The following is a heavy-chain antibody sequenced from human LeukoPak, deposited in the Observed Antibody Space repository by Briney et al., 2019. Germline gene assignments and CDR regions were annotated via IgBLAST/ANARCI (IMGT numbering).Heavy chain of an antibody. J-gene: IGHJ5*02. D-gene: IGHD3-10*01. CDR1: GFTFSSYS. CDR3: ARGIYYYGSGSQYNWFDP. CDR2: ISSSSSTI. Sequence: GGSLRLSCAASGFTFSSYSMNWVRQAPGKGLEWLSYISSSSSTIYYADSVKGRFTISRDNAKNSLYLQMNSLRAEDTAVYYCARGIYYYGSGSQYNWFDPWGQGTLVTVSS. V-gene: IGHV3-48*01.